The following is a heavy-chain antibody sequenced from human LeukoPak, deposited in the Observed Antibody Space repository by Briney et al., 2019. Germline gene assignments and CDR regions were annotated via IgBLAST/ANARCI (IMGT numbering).Heavy chain of an antibody. D-gene: IGHD5-18*01. V-gene: IGHV5-51*01. Sequence: GESLKISCKGSGYSFTSYWIGWVRQKPGKGLEWMGIIYPGDSDTRYSPSFQGQVTISADKSISTAYLQWSSLKASDTAMYYCARHAVDTAMIDWFDPWGQGTLVTVSS. CDR1: GYSFTSYW. CDR2: IYPGDSDT. J-gene: IGHJ5*02. CDR3: ARHAVDTAMIDWFDP.